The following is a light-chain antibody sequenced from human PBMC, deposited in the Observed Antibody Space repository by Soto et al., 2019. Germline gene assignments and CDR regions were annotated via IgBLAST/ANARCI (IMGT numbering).Light chain of an antibody. CDR3: QQYNNWPIT. V-gene: IGKV3-15*01. CDR2: GAS. J-gene: IGKJ5*01. CDR1: QTVLTN. Sequence: VITQSPATLSVPPGERATLACRASQTVLTNLAWYQQKPGQAPRLPIYGASTRATAIPARFSGSGSGTEFTLTISSLQSEDFAVYYCQQYNNWPITFGQGTRLEI.